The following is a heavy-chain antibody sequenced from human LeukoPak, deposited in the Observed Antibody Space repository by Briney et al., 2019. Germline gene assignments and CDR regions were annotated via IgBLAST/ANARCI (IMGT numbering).Heavy chain of an antibody. V-gene: IGHV4-34*01. CDR1: GGSFSGYY. J-gene: IGHJ4*02. CDR3: AIEDSGYDQSIDY. CDR2: INHSGST. Sequence: PSETLPLTCAVYGGSFSGYYWSWIRQPPGKGLEWIGEINHSGSTNYNPSLKSRVTISVDTSKNQFSLKLSSVTAADTAVYYCAIEDSGYDQSIDYWGQGTLVTVSS. D-gene: IGHD5-12*01.